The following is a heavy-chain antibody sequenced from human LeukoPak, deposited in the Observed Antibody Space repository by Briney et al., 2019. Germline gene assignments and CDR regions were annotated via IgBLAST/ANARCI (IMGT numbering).Heavy chain of an antibody. V-gene: IGHV4-61*02. Sequence: KASETLSLTCTVSGGSISSGSYYWSWTRQPAGKGLEWIGRIYTSGSTNYNPSLKSRVTISVDTSKNQFSLKLSSVTAADTAVYYCARAVAAPGAFDIWGQGTMVTVSS. CDR1: GGSISSGSYY. D-gene: IGHD6-19*01. J-gene: IGHJ3*02. CDR3: ARAVAAPGAFDI. CDR2: IYTSGST.